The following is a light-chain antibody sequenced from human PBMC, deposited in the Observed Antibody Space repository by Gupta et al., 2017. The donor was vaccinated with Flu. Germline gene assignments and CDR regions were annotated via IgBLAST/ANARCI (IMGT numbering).Light chain of an antibody. J-gene: IGKJ1*01. CDR1: QSISSW. CDR2: KAS. CDR3: QQHNSYPWT. V-gene: IGKV1-5*03. Sequence: DIQMTQSPSTLSASVGDRVTITCRASQSISSWLAWYQQKPGKAPKLLIYKASSLESGVPSRFSGSGSGTEFTLTISILQPDDFATYYCQQHNSYPWTFGQGTKVEIK.